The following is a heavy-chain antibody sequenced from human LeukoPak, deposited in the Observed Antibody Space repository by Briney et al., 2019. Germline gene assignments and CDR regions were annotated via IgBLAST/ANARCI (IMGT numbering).Heavy chain of an antibody. Sequence: SETLSLTCTVSGGSISSYCWSWIRQPPGKGLEWIGYIYYSGSTNYNPSLKSRVTISVDTSKNQFSLKLSSVTAADTAVYYCARSRGYSYGIDYWGQGTLVTVSS. J-gene: IGHJ4*02. D-gene: IGHD5-18*01. CDR1: GGSISSYC. CDR3: ARSRGYSYGIDY. CDR2: IYYSGST. V-gene: IGHV4-59*08.